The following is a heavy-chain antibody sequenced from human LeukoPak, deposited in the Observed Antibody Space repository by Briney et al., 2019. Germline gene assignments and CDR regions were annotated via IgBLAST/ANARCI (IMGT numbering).Heavy chain of an antibody. V-gene: IGHV3-64D*06. D-gene: IGHD4/OR15-4a*01. J-gene: IGHJ6*02. CDR3: SASRPHYGDYYGLDV. CDR2: ISDKGAGT. CDR1: GFTFSSYA. Sequence: GGSLRLSCSASGFTFSSYAMHWVRQAPGKGLEYVSTISDKGAGTYYSDSVKGRFTISRDNSKNTLYLQMSSLRPEDTAVYFCSASRPHYGDYYGLDVWGHGTTVTVSS.